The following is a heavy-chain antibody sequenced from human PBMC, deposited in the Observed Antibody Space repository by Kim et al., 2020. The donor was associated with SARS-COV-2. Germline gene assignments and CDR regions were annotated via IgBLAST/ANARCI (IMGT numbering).Heavy chain of an antibody. CDR1: GFTFSSYS. CDR2: ISSSSSYI. J-gene: IGHJ4*02. CDR3: ARDLDTAMVNQDDY. V-gene: IGHV3-21*01. D-gene: IGHD5-18*01. Sequence: GGSLRLSCAASGFTFSSYSMNWVRQAPGKGLEWVSSISSSSSYIYYADSVKGRFTISRDNAKNSLYLQMNSLRAEDTAVYYCARDLDTAMVNQDDYWGQGTLVTVSS.